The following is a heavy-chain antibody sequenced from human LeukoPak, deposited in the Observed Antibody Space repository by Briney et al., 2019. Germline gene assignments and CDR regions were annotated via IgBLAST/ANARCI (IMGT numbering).Heavy chain of an antibody. CDR3: AKSQKVRGVIIRSVLGVMGPPAYFDY. J-gene: IGHJ4*02. Sequence: GGSLRLSCAASGFSFNNYGMSWVRQAPGKGLEWVSGISGSGDSTYYADSVKDRFTISRDNSKNTLYLQMNSLRAEDTAVYYCAKSQKVRGVIIRSVLGVMGPPAYFDYWGQGTLVTVSS. V-gene: IGHV3-23*01. CDR2: ISGSGDST. CDR1: GFSFNNYG. D-gene: IGHD3-10*01.